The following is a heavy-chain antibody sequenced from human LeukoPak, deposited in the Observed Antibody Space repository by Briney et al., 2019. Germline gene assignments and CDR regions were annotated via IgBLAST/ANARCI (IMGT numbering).Heavy chain of an antibody. D-gene: IGHD5-18*01. CDR1: EFTFSKYW. CDR2: INNDGSRT. Sequence: GGSLRLSCVASEFTFSKYWMHWVRHARGKGLVSVSRINNDGSRTTYADSVKGRFTISRDNAKNTVYLQMNSLRVEDTAVCYCARDLNTASDYWGQGTLVTVSS. J-gene: IGHJ4*02. V-gene: IGHV3-74*01. CDR3: ARDLNTASDY.